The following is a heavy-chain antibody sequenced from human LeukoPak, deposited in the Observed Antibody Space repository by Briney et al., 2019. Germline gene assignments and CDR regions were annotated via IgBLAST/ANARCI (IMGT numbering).Heavy chain of an antibody. CDR2: ISAYNGNT. J-gene: IGHJ3*02. Sequence: ASVKVSCKASGGTFSSYAISWVRQAPGQGLEWMGWISAYNGNTNYAQKLQGRVTMTTDTSTSTAYMELRSLRSDDTAVYYCARDGWQWLKGMDAFDIWGQGTMVTVSS. V-gene: IGHV1-18*01. CDR3: ARDGWQWLKGMDAFDI. D-gene: IGHD6-19*01. CDR1: GGTFSSYA.